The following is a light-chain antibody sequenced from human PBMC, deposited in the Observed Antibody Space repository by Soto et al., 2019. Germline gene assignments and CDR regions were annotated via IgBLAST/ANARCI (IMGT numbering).Light chain of an antibody. V-gene: IGKV3-11*01. CDR1: QSVSSY. J-gene: IGKJ1*01. CDR3: QQSHNWPRT. Sequence: IVWTQSQANLSLSRGERSTPSGAASQSVSSYVAWSQQKPGQAPRLLIDDTSIRASGITARFSGSGSGTDFTLTISRLEPEDFAVYYCQQSHNWPRTFGQGTKVDIK. CDR2: DTS.